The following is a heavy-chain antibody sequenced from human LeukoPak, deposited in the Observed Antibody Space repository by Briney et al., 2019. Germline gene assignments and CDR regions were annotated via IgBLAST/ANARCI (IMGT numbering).Heavy chain of an antibody. CDR1: GFTFSSYD. V-gene: IGHV3-13*01. J-gene: IGHJ4*02. CDR2: IGTAGDT. D-gene: IGHD2-21*02. CDR3: ARGNGGNSHFDY. Sequence: PGGSLRLSCAASGFTFSSYDMHWVRHATGKGLEWVSAIGTAGDTYYPGSVKGRFTISRENAKNSLYLQMNSLRAGDTAVYYCARGNGGNSHFDYWGQGTLVTVSS.